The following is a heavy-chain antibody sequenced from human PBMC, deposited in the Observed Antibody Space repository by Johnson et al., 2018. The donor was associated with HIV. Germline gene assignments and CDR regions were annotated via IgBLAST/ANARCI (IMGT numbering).Heavy chain of an antibody. J-gene: IGHJ3*02. CDR3: VRESLWRIPVPGPGDAACDI. Sequence: VQLMESGGGVAQPGRSLRLSCAASGFPFSRYDMHWVRQVPGKGLEWVAATGTTGDTYYPASLKGRFSISREDAKDALYLQLYRLSDGDTAVYYGVRESLWRIPVPGPGDAACDIWGSGSLVTVSS. D-gene: IGHD6-19*01. CDR2: TGTTGDT. CDR1: GFPFSRYD. V-gene: IGHV3-13*01.